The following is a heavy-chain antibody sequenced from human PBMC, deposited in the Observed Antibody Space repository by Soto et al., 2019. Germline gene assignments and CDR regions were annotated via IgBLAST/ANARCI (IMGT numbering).Heavy chain of an antibody. D-gene: IGHD6-13*01. J-gene: IGHJ4*02. CDR3: ATSRQLVTYYFDY. V-gene: IGHV1-69*13. CDR1: GGTFSIYA. Sequence: VKVSCKACGGTFSIYAISWVRQAPGQGLEWMGGIIPIFGTANYAQKFQGRVTITADESTSTAYMELSSLRSEDTAVYYCATSRQLVTYYFDYWGQGTLVSVTS. CDR2: IIPIFGTA.